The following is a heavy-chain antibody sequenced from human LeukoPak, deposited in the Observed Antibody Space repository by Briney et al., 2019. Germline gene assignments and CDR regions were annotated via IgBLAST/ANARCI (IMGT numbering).Heavy chain of an antibody. Sequence: GGSLRLSCAASGFTFSSYSMNWVRQAPGKGLEWASGISTGGSSTYYADSVKGRFTISRDNSKNTLYLQMNSLRAEDTAVYYCAKGTTVTIRSFDYWGQGTLVTVSS. CDR1: GFTFSSYS. D-gene: IGHD4-17*01. CDR3: AKGTTVTIRSFDY. V-gene: IGHV3-23*01. J-gene: IGHJ4*02. CDR2: ISTGGSST.